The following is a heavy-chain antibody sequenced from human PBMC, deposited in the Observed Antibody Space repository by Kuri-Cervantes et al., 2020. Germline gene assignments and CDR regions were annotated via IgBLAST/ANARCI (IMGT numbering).Heavy chain of an antibody. Sequence: GSLRLSCTVSGGSISSYYWSWIRQPPGKGLEWIGYIYYSGSTNYNPSLKSRVTISVDTSKNQFSLKLSSVTAADTAVYYCARPMYSSGWYWAFDIWGQGTMVTVSS. V-gene: IGHV4-59*08. CDR2: IYYSGST. D-gene: IGHD6-19*01. CDR1: GGSISSYY. J-gene: IGHJ3*02. CDR3: ARPMYSSGWYWAFDI.